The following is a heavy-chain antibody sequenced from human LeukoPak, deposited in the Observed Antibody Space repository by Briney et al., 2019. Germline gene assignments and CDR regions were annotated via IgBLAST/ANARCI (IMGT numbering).Heavy chain of an antibody. J-gene: IGHJ4*02. V-gene: IGHV1-69*04. CDR2: IIPMLGKT. D-gene: IGHD2-2*01. CDR3: ARGLFGGFAAAPFDH. Sequence: ASVKVSCKASGGTSDNYAVSWVREAPGLGLEWMGRIIPMLGKTNSAQKFQDRDTITADTSTGTAYMELTNLRSDDTAVYFCARGLFGGFAAAPFDHWGQGTLVTVS. CDR1: GGTSDNYA.